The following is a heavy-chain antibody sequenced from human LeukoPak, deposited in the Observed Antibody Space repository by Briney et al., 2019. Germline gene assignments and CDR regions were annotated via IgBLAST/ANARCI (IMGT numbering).Heavy chain of an antibody. CDR2: ISYDGSNK. CDR1: GFTFSSYG. Sequence: PGRSLRLSCAASGFTFSSYGMHWVRQAPGKGLESVAVISYDGSNKYYADSVKGRFTISRDNSKNTLYLQMTSLRPEDTAVYYCTRGLGAIRGGWFDPWGQGTLVTVSS. J-gene: IGHJ5*02. D-gene: IGHD1-26*01. V-gene: IGHV3-30-3*01. CDR3: TRGLGAIRGGWFDP.